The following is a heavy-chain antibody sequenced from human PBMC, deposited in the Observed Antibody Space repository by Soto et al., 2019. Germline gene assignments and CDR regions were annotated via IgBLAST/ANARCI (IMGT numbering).Heavy chain of an antibody. CDR3: ARQEVPLGGFGEFGKGYYYYYVMDV. Sequence: GESLKISCKGSGYSFTSYCIGWVRQMPGKGLEWMGIIYPGDSDTRYSPSFQGQVTISADKSISTPYLQWSSLKASDTAMYYCARQEVPLGGFGEFGKGYYYYYVMDVWGQGTTVTVSS. CDR1: GYSFTSYC. D-gene: IGHD3-10*01. J-gene: IGHJ6*02. V-gene: IGHV5-51*01. CDR2: IYPGDSDT.